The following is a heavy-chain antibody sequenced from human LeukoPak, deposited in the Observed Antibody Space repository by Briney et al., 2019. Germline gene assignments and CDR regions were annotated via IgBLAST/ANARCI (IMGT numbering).Heavy chain of an antibody. V-gene: IGHV3-21*04. D-gene: IGHD3-22*01. Sequence: PGGSLRLSCAASGFTFSSYSMNWVRQAPGKGLEWVSSISSSSSYIYYADSVKGRFTISRDNSKNTLYLQMNSLRAEDTAVYYCAKDSLYYYDSSGLVDYWGQGTLVTVSS. CDR3: AKDSLYYYDSSGLVDY. CDR2: ISSSSSYI. J-gene: IGHJ4*02. CDR1: GFTFSSYS.